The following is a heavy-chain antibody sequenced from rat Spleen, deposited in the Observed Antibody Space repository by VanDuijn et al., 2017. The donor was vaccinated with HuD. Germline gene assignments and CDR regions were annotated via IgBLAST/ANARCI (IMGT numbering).Heavy chain of an antibody. J-gene: IGHJ3*01. D-gene: IGHD1-10*01. Sequence: EVQLVESGGGLVQPGRSLKLSCAASGFTFSDYYMAWVRQAPTKGLEWVASISYDGGSTSYRDSVKGRFTISRDNAKSSLYLQMDSLRSEDTASYYCARHGNKYGWFAYWGQGTLVTVSS. CDR1: GFTFSDYY. V-gene: IGHV5-20*01. CDR3: ARHGNKYGWFAY. CDR2: ISYDGGST.